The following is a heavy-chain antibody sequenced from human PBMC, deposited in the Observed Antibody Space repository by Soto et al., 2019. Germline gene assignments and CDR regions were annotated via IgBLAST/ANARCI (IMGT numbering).Heavy chain of an antibody. CDR2: IYYSGST. D-gene: IGHD6-6*01. J-gene: IGHJ3*02. Sequence: SETLSLTCTVSGGSVSSGSYYWSWIRQPPGKGLEWIGYIYYSGSTNYNPSLKSRVTISVDTSKNQFSLKLSAVTAADTAVYYCAKAPVGAARPQAFDIWGQGTMVTVSS. CDR3: AKAPVGAARPQAFDI. CDR1: GGSVSSGSYY. V-gene: IGHV4-61*01.